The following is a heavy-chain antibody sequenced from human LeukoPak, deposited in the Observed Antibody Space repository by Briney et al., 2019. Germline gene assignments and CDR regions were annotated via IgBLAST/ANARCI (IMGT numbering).Heavy chain of an antibody. J-gene: IGHJ3*02. CDR3: ARCCSSTSCYPMGRAAFDI. CDR1: GGSISSGDYY. D-gene: IGHD2-2*01. Sequence: SETLSLTCTVSGGSISSGDYYWSWIRQPPGKGLEWIGYIYYSGSTYYNPSLKSRVTISVDTSKNQFSLKLSSVTAADTAVYYCARCCSSTSCYPMGRAAFDIWGQGTMVTVSS. CDR2: IYYSGST. V-gene: IGHV4-30-4*08.